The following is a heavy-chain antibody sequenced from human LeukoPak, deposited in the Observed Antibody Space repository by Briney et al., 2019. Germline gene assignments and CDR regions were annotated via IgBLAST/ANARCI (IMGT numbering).Heavy chain of an antibody. CDR2: ISAYNGNT. V-gene: IGHV1-18*01. J-gene: IGHJ4*02. D-gene: IGHD3-10*01. CDR3: ARVRGQYYYGSGPGHYFDY. Sequence: ASVKVSCKASGYTFTSYGISWVRQAPAQGLEWMGWISAYNGNTNYAQKLQGRVTMTTDTSTSTAYMELRSLRSDDTAVYYCARVRGQYYYGSGPGHYFDYWGQGTLVTVSS. CDR1: GYTFTSYG.